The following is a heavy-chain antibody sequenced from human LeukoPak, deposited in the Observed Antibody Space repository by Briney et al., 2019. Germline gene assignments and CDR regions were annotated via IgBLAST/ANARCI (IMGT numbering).Heavy chain of an antibody. CDR2: ISTSSSYI. V-gene: IGHV3-21*01. Sequence: GGSLRLSCAASGFTFSSYSMNWVRRAPGKGLEWVSSISTSSSYIYYADSVKGRFTLSRDNAKNSLYPQMNSLRAEDTAVYYCAREDYFDYWGQGTLVTVSS. CDR3: AREDYFDY. J-gene: IGHJ4*02. CDR1: GFTFSSYS.